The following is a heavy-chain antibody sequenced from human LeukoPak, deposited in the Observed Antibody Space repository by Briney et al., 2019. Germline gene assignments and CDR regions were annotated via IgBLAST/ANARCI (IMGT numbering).Heavy chain of an antibody. CDR3: ARRAGRSSWFDP. V-gene: IGHV4-39*01. J-gene: IGHJ5*02. D-gene: IGHD1-26*01. Sequence: PSETLSLTCTVSGGSISSSSYYWGWIRQPPGEGLEWIGSIYYSGSTYYNPSLKSRVTISVDTSKNQFSLKLSSVTAADTAVYYCARRAGRSSWFDPWGQGTLVTVSS. CDR2: IYYSGST. CDR1: GGSISSSSYY.